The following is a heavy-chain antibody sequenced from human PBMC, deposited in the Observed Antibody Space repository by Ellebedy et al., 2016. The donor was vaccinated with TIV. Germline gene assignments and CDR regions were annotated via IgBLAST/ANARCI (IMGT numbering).Heavy chain of an antibody. Sequence: ASVKVSCKASGYTFTSYYMHWVRQAPGQGLEWMGIINPSGGSTRYAQKLQGRVTMTRDTSTSTVYMELSSLRSEDTAVYYCARSSLGRLRFEYWGQGTLVTVSS. CDR2: INPSGGST. D-gene: IGHD5-12*01. V-gene: IGHV1-46*04. J-gene: IGHJ4*02. CDR3: ARSSLGRLRFEY. CDR1: GYTFTSYY.